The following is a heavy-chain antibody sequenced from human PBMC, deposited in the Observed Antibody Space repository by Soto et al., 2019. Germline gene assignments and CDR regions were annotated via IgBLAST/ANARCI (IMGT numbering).Heavy chain of an antibody. CDR1: GFTFSSYA. V-gene: IGHV3-23*01. D-gene: IGHD5-18*01. Sequence: AGSLILSCAASGFTFSSYAMSWFLQAPGKGLEWVSAISGSGGSTYYADSVKGRFTISRDNSKNTLYLQMNSLRAEDTAVYYCAKDTTYSYCYGLDYYGMDVWGQG. J-gene: IGHJ6*02. CDR3: AKDTTYSYCYGLDYYGMDV. CDR2: ISGSGGST.